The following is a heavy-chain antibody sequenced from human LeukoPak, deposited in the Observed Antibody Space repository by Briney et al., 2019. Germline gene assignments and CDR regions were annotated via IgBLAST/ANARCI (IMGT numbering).Heavy chain of an antibody. V-gene: IGHV4-34*01. CDR1: GGSFSGYY. CDR2: INHSGST. Sequence: KPSETLSLTCAVYGGSFSGYYWSWICQPPGKGLEWIGEINHSGSTNYNPSLKSRVTISVDTSKNQFSLKLSSVTAADTAVYYCARKYYYGSGSDYWGQGTLVTVSS. J-gene: IGHJ4*02. D-gene: IGHD3-10*01. CDR3: ARKYYYGSGSDY.